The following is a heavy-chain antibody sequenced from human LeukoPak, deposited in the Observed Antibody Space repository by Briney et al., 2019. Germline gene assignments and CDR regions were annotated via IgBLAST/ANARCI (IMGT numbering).Heavy chain of an antibody. CDR2: INPNSGGT. V-gene: IGHV1-2*02. D-gene: IGHD3-22*01. J-gene: IGHJ5*02. CDR1: GYTFTGYY. CDR3: ARMSYYDRRGDNWSDP. Sequence: ASVKVSCKASGYTFTGYYMHWVRQAPGQGLEWMGWINPNSGGTNYAQKFQGRVTMTRDTSFSTAYMELSSLRSEDTAVYYCARMSYYDRRGDNWSDPWGQGTLVIVSS.